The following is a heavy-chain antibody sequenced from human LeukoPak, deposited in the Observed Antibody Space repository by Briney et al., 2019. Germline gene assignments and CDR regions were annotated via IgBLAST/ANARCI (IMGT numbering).Heavy chain of an antibody. CDR3: ARDSVRGRPLVAFDI. Sequence: SETLSLTCTVSGGSISSYYWSWIRQPPGKGLEWIGYIYYSGSTNYNPSLKSRVTISVDTSKNQFSLKLSSVTAADTAVYYCARDSVRGRPLVAFDIWGQGTMVTVSS. V-gene: IGHV4-59*01. J-gene: IGHJ3*02. CDR1: GGSISSYY. CDR2: IYYSGST. D-gene: IGHD6-6*01.